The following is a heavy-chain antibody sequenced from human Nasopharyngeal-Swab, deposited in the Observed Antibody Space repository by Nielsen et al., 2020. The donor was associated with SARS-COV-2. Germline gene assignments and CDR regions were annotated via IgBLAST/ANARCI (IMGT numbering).Heavy chain of an antibody. D-gene: IGHD5-24*01. Sequence: SETLSLTCTVSGGSLNSHYWSWIRQPPGEGLEWIGYMYSSGSTTYNPSLKSRVSISVDTSKNQFSLKLGSVTAADTAVYYCAGGGDGYRTLDYWGQGMLVTVSS. CDR3: AGGGDGYRTLDY. J-gene: IGHJ4*02. CDR2: MYSSGST. V-gene: IGHV4-59*11. CDR1: GGSLNSHY.